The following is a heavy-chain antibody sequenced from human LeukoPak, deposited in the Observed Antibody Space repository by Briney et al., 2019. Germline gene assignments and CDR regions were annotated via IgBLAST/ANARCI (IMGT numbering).Heavy chain of an antibody. V-gene: IGHV4-59*08. Sequence: SETLSLTCTVSGGSISSYYWSWLRQPPGKGLEWIGYIYYSGSTNYNPSHKSRLTIPVDTSKNQFSLKLSSVTAADTAVYYCARGVSYYDSSGYYNEYFQHWGQGTLVTVSS. CDR2: IYYSGST. J-gene: IGHJ1*01. CDR1: GGSISSYY. D-gene: IGHD3-22*01. CDR3: ARGVSYYDSSGYYNEYFQH.